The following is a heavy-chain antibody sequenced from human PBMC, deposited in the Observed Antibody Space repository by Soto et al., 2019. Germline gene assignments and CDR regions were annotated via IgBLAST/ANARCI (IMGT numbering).Heavy chain of an antibody. CDR1: GFIFSTYN. CDR3: VREDGLVGSNSAFDQ. Sequence: EVDLLESGGGLVKPGGSLRLSCAASGFIFSTYNMNWVRQAPGKGLEWVSSINGRSNYKYYTDSVKGRFTISRDNPKNSLYLQMDSLRVEDTAVYYCVREDGLVGSNSAFDQWGQGTLVIVSS. CDR2: INGRSNYK. V-gene: IGHV3-21*01. J-gene: IGHJ4*02. D-gene: IGHD7-27*01.